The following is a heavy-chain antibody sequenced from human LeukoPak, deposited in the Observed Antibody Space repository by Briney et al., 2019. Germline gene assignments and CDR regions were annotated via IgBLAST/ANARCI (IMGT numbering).Heavy chain of an antibody. CDR1: GGSISSGGYY. V-gene: IGHV4-30-2*01. J-gene: IGHJ4*02. CDR2: INHSGST. Sequence: SQTLSLTCTVSGGSISSGGYYWSWIRQPPGQGLEWIGEINHSGSTNYNPSLKSRVTISVDTSKNQFSLKLSSVTAADTAVYYCARCASVEQWLVQARGIPCDHDYWGQGTLVTVSS. D-gene: IGHD6-19*01. CDR3: ARCASVEQWLVQARGIPCDHDY.